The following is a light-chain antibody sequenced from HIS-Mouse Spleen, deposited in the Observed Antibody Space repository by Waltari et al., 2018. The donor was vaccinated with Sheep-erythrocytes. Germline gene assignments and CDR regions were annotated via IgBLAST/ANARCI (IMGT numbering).Light chain of an antibody. J-gene: IGLJ3*02. CDR2: EGS. CDR3: CSYAGSSTFV. Sequence: QSALTQPASVSGSPGQPLTISCTATSSDVWMYNLFSCYQQHPGKAPKLMIYEGSKRPSGVSNRFSGSKSGNTASLTISGLQAEDEADYYCCSYAGSSTFVFGGGTKLTVL. CDR1: SSDVWMYNL. V-gene: IGLV2-23*03.